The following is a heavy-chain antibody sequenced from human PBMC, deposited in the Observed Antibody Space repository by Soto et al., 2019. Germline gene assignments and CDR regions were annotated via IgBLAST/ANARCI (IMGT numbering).Heavy chain of an antibody. Sequence: SETLSLTCAVYGGSFSGYYWSWIRQPPGKGLEWIGEINHSGSTNYNPSLKSRVTISVDTSKNQFSLKLSSVTAADTAVYYCARGRRYEQRTFDPWGQGTLVNVSS. J-gene: IGHJ5*02. D-gene: IGHD6-25*01. V-gene: IGHV4-34*01. CDR1: GGSFSGYY. CDR2: INHSGST. CDR3: ARGRRYEQRTFDP.